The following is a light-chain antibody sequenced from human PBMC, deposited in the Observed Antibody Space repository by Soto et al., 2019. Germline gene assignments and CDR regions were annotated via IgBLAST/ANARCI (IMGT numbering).Light chain of an antibody. V-gene: IGKV3-20*01. CDR1: QSVTSNY. CDR2: GAS. Sequence: EIVLTQSPDSLSLSPGERATLSCRASQSVTSNYLAWYQQKPGQAPRLLIYGASIRATGIPDRFSGSGSGTDFTLTISRLEPEDSAVYNCQHYSSSLWTFGQGTKVEIK. CDR3: QHYSSSLWT. J-gene: IGKJ1*01.